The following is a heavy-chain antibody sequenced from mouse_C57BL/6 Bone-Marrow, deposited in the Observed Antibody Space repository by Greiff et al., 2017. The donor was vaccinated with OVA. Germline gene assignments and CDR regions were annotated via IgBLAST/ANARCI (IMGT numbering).Heavy chain of an antibody. CDR2: IHPNSGST. CDR3: ARYGNYGY. CDR1: GYTFTSYW. V-gene: IGHV1-64*01. D-gene: IGHD2-1*01. Sequence: VKLQESGAELVKPGASVKLSCKASGYTFTSYWMHWVKQRPGQGLEWIGMIHPNSGSTNYNEKFKSKATLTVDKSSSTAYMQLSSLTSEDSAVYYCARYGNYGYWGQGTTLTVSS. J-gene: IGHJ2*01.